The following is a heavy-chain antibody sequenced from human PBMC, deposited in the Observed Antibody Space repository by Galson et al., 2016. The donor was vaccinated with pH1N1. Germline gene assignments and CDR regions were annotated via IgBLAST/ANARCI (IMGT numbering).Heavy chain of an antibody. CDR2: VYHSYHSGST. J-gene: IGHJ6*02. CDR3: ARRGTVPAYGMDV. D-gene: IGHD6-19*01. CDR1: GDSISGYH. V-gene: IGHV4-59*01. Sequence: ETLSLTCTVSGDSISGYHWNWIRQPPGKGLEWIGYVYHSYHSGSTHYNPYLKSRVTMSADTSKSQFSLNLSSVTAADTAVYYCARRGTVPAYGMDVWGQGTTVTVSS.